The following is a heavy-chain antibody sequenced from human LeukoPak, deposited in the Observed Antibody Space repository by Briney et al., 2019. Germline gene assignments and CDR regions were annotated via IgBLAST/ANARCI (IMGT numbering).Heavy chain of an antibody. CDR2: IYYSGST. CDR1: GGSISSSSYY. Sequence: SETLSLTCTVSGGSISSSSYYWGWLRQPPGKGLEWIGSIYYSGSTYYNPSLKSRVTISVDTSKNQFSLKLSSVTAADTAVYYCARRVGVTATHNWFDPWGQGTLVTVSS. J-gene: IGHJ5*02. V-gene: IGHV4-39*01. D-gene: IGHD2-21*02. CDR3: ARRVGVTATHNWFDP.